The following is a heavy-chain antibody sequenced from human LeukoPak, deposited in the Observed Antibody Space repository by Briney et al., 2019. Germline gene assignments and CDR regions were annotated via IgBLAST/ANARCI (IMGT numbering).Heavy chain of an antibody. CDR3: ARDESFYGSGRYY. D-gene: IGHD3-10*01. J-gene: IGHJ4*02. V-gene: IGHV3-53*01. Sequence: GSLRLSCSASGFTFTTYGMSWVRQAPGKGLEWVSVIYSGGSTYYADSVKGRFTISRDNSKNTLYLQMNSLRAEDTAVYYCARDESFYGSGRYYWGQGTLVTVSS. CDR2: IYSGGST. CDR1: GFTFTTYG.